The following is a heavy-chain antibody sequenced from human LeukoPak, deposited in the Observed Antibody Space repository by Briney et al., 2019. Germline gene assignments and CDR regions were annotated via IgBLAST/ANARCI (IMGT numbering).Heavy chain of an antibody. J-gene: IGHJ4*02. Sequence: SETLSLTCTVSGGSISSYYWSWIRQPPGKGLEWIGYIYYSGSTNYNPSLKSRVTMSVDTSKNQFSLNLRSVTAADTAVFYCARRGGDSNHYYFDYWGQGTLVTVSS. V-gene: IGHV4-59*08. D-gene: IGHD2-21*02. CDR2: IYYSGST. CDR1: GGSISSYY. CDR3: ARRGGDSNHYYFDY.